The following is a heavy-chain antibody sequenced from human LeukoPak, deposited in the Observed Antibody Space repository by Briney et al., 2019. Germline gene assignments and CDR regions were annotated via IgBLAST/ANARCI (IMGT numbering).Heavy chain of an antibody. V-gene: IGHV3-7*01. CDR3: AREGFCSGGICSYDN. D-gene: IGHD2-15*01. Sequence: GGSLRLSCAASGFTFSGYWMSWVRQAPGKGLEWVANIRTDGNKKYYVESVKGRFTISRDNAKNSLYLQMDSLRAEDTAVYYCAREGFCSGGICSYDNWGQGTLVTVSS. CDR2: IRTDGNKK. CDR1: GFTFSGYW. J-gene: IGHJ4*02.